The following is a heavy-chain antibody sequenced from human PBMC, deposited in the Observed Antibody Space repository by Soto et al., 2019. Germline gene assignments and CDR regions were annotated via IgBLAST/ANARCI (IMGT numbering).Heavy chain of an antibody. D-gene: IGHD3-9*01. Sequence: PGGSLRLSCAASGFTFTTYAMTWVRQAPGKGLEWVSIISGSGGTTVYADSVKGRFTISRDNSHNTLYLQMDSLRAEDTAVYYCARVPLTDSNILTGSFLWYFDLWGRGTLVTVSS. V-gene: IGHV3-23*01. CDR1: GFTFTTYA. CDR2: ISGSGGTT. CDR3: ARVPLTDSNILTGSFLWYFDL. J-gene: IGHJ2*01.